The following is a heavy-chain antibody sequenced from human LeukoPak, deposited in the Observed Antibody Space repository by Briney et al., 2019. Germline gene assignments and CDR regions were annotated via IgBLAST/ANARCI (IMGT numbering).Heavy chain of an antibody. Sequence: GGSLRLSCAASGFTFSGYAMSWVRQAPGKGLEWVSGISGSGGSTYYADSVKGRFTISRDNSKNTLYLQMNSLRAEDTAVYYCAKFDYYDSSGYHRLRENWFDPWGQGTLVTVSS. J-gene: IGHJ5*02. CDR2: ISGSGGST. CDR3: AKFDYYDSSGYHRLRENWFDP. V-gene: IGHV3-23*01. D-gene: IGHD3-22*01. CDR1: GFTFSGYA.